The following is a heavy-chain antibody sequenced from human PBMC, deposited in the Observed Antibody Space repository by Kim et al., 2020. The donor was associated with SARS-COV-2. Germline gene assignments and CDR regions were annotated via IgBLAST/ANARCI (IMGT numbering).Heavy chain of an antibody. CDR1: GDSVSSNSVG. CDR2: TYYRSKWYN. V-gene: IGHV6-1*01. D-gene: IGHD6-19*01. J-gene: IGHJ4*02. CDR3: ARSITVAAMDH. Sequence: SQTLSLTCVISGDSVSSNSVGWNWVRQSPSRGLEWLGRTYYRSKWYNDYAESVKSRITINPDTSKNQFSLQLNSVTPEDAAVYYCARSITVAAMDHWGQGTLVTVSS.